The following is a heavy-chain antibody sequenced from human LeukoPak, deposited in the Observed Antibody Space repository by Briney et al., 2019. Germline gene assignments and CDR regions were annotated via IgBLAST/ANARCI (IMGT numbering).Heavy chain of an antibody. J-gene: IGHJ4*02. D-gene: IGHD5-18*01. CDR2: INPNSGDT. CDR3: ARDMDTGPDLFDY. V-gene: IGHV1-2*02. CDR1: GYSFISHD. Sequence: ASVKVSCKASGYSFISHDINWVRQAIGQGLEWMGWINPNSGDTDYAQNFQGRVTMTRDTSISTAYLDLSRLRSDDTAVYYCARDMDTGPDLFDYWGQGTLVTVSS.